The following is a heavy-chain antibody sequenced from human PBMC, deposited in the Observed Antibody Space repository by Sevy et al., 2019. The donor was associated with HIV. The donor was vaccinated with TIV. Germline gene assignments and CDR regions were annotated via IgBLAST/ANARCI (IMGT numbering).Heavy chain of an antibody. CDR1: GFTFSSYA. CDR2: VSDSGGAT. V-gene: IGHV3-23*01. CDR3: ARNDYYDTIGGTGNFDY. D-gene: IGHD3-22*01. J-gene: IGHJ4*02. Sequence: RGSLRLSCGASGFTFSSYAMSCVRQAPGKGLEWVSTVSDSGGATYYADSVKGRFTISRDNSKNTLFLQMSSLRAVDSATYYCARNDYYDTIGGTGNFDYWGQGTLSSSPQ.